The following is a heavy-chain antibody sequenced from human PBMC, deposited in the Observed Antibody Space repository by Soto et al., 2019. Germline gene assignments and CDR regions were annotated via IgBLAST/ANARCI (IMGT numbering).Heavy chain of an antibody. CDR3: AKSRSYGDYEEYFQH. CDR2: ISGSGGST. V-gene: IGHV3-23*01. J-gene: IGHJ1*01. Sequence: GGSLRLSCAASGFTFSSYAMSWVRQAPGKGLEWVSAISGSGGSTYYADSVKGRFTISRDNSKNTLYLQMNSLRAEDTAVYYCAKSRSYGDYEEYFQHWGQGTLVTVSS. D-gene: IGHD4-17*01. CDR1: GFTFSSYA.